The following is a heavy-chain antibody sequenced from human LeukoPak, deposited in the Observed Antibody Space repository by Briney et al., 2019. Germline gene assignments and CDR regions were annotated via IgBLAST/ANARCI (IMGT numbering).Heavy chain of an antibody. CDR1: GFTFSSYT. Sequence: GGSLRLSCAASGFTFSSYTMNWVRQARGKGLEWVSSISIRSSYIYYADSMKGRFTISRDNAKNSLYLQINSLRDEHTAVYYCERDRNYDYVWGSYRPASFDYWGQGTLVTVSS. V-gene: IGHV3-21*01. D-gene: IGHD3-16*02. J-gene: IGHJ4*02. CDR2: ISIRSSYI. CDR3: ERDRNYDYVWGSYRPASFDY.